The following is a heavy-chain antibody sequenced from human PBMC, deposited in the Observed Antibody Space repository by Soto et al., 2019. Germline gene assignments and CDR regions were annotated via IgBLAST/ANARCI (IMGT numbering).Heavy chain of an antibody. CDR2: ISGNGGST. CDR1: GFTFSSYA. Sequence: GGSLRLSCAASGFTFSSYAMSWVRQAPGKGVEWVSTISGNGGSTYYADSVKGRFTISRENSKNTLYLQMNSLRAEDTAVYYCAKDGRVYYYGMDVWGQGTTVTVSS. D-gene: IGHD1-26*01. J-gene: IGHJ6*02. CDR3: AKDGRVYYYGMDV. V-gene: IGHV3-23*01.